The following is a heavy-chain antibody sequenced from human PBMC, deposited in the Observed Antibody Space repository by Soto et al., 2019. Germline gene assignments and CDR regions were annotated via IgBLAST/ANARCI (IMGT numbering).Heavy chain of an antibody. J-gene: IGHJ6*02. D-gene: IGHD5-12*01. CDR2: IDWDDDK. CDR1: GFSLSTSGMC. V-gene: IGHV2-70*01. CDR3: ARSFMATPTYYYYYCMDV. Sequence: SGPTLVNPTQTLTLTCTFSGFSLSTSGMCVSWIRQPPGKALEWLALIDWDDDKYYSTSLKTRLTISKDTSKNQVVLTMTNMDPVDTATYYCARSFMATPTYYYYYCMDVWGQGTTVTVS.